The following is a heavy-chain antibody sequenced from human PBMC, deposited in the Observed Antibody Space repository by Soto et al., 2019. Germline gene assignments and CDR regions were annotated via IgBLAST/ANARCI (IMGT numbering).Heavy chain of an antibody. CDR3: ARHVRYGYSSDLDAFGL. D-gene: IGHD5-12*01. CDR2: IYPTDSDT. J-gene: IGHJ4*03. V-gene: IGHV5-51*01. Sequence: LRISCEGSGYIFGNYLIGWVRQKPGKGLEWMGIIYPTDSDTRYSPSFQGQFTISVDKAISTAYLQWSSLKASDSAMYFCARHVRYGYSSDLDAFGLWGQVTLVTVSS. CDR1: GYIFGNYL.